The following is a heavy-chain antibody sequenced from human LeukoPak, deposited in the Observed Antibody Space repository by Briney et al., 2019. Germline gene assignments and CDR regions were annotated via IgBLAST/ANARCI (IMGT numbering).Heavy chain of an antibody. V-gene: IGHV3-74*01. CDR3: ARDPVRSGYYGSGSYPDY. CDR1: GFTFSSYW. Sequence: GGSLRLSCAASGFTFSSYWMHWVRQAPGKGLVWVSRINSDGSSTSYADSVKGRFAISRDNAKNTLYLQMNSLRAEDTAVYYCARDPVRSGYYGSGSYPDYWGQGTLVTVSS. D-gene: IGHD3-10*01. J-gene: IGHJ4*02. CDR2: INSDGSST.